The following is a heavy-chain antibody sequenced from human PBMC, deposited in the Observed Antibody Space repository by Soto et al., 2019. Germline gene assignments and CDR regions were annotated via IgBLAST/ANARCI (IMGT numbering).Heavy chain of an antibody. D-gene: IGHD5-18*01. CDR3: FTVRTNSPVDS. CDR2: IKSKTDGGTT. Sequence: EVQLEESGGGLVKPGGSLRLSCVASGFSFSSAWMSWVRQAPGKGLEWLGRIKSKTDGGTTDYAAPVKGRFTISRDDSTNTLYLQMHSLKTEETAVYYCFTVRTNSPVDSWGQGTLVTVSS. J-gene: IGHJ4*02. V-gene: IGHV3-15*01. CDR1: GFSFSSAW.